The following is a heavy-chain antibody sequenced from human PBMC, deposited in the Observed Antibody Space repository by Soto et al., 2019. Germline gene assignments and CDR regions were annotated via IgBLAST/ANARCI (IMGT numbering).Heavy chain of an antibody. Sequence: QVQLVESGGGVVQPGRSLRLSCAASGFTFSSYAMHWVRQAPGKGLEWVAVISYDGGNKYYADSVKGRFTISRDNSKNTLYLQMNSLRAEDTAVYYCARGGPLGFDYWGQGTLVTVSS. D-gene: IGHD3-16*01. V-gene: IGHV3-30-3*01. CDR1: GFTFSSYA. CDR3: ARGGPLGFDY. J-gene: IGHJ4*02. CDR2: ISYDGGNK.